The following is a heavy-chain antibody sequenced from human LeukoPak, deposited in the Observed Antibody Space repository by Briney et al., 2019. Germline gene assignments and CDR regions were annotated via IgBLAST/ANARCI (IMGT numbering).Heavy chain of an antibody. D-gene: IGHD6-13*01. Sequence: PGGSLRLSCAASGFTFSSYWVHWVRQAPGKGLVWVSRINSDGSSTSYADSIKGRFTISRDNSKNTLYLQMNSLTAEDTAVYYCARGPPSAAAGILDYWGQGTLVTVSS. CDR2: INSDGSST. CDR3: ARGPPSAAAGILDY. J-gene: IGHJ4*02. CDR1: GFTFSSYW. V-gene: IGHV3-74*01.